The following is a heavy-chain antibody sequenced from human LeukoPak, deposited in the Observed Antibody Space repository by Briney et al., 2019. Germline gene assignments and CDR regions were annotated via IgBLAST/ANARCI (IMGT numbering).Heavy chain of an antibody. CDR3: ATRRDGYTYFDY. CDR1: GDSISSSSYF. V-gene: IGHV4-39*01. CDR2: IHFSGNT. Sequence: PSETLSLTCTVSGDSISSSSYFWGWIRQPPGKGLEWIGHIHFSGNTYYIPSLKGRLTMSVDTSKNQFSLNLSSVTAADAAVYYCATRRDGYTYFDYWGQGTLVSVSS. J-gene: IGHJ4*02. D-gene: IGHD5-24*01.